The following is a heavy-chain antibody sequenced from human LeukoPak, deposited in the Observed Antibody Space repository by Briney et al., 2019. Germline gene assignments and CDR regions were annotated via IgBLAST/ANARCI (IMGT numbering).Heavy chain of an antibody. CDR1: GFTFRSYS. J-gene: IGHJ4*02. D-gene: IGHD4-17*01. CDR3: AARDFGDYVDEY. CDR2: ITSGSSPI. Sequence: GGSLRLSCAASGFTFRSYSMNWVRQAPGKGLEWVSYITSGSSPIYYADSVKGRFTISRDNAKNSLYLQMNSLRDEDTAVYYCAARDFGDYVDEYWGPGTLVTVSS. V-gene: IGHV3-48*02.